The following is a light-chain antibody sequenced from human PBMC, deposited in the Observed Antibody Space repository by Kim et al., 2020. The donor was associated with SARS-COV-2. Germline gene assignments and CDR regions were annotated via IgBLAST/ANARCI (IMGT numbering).Light chain of an antibody. V-gene: IGLV3-19*01. J-gene: IGLJ2*01. Sequence: SYELTQDPAVSVALGQTVRITCQGDNLRNYYATWYQHKPGQAPVLAIYSRNSRPSGIPDRFSGSTSGNTASLTITGAEAEDEAEYYCNSRDNNGKVIFGGGTKLTVL. CDR2: SRN. CDR3: NSRDNNGKVI. CDR1: NLRNYY.